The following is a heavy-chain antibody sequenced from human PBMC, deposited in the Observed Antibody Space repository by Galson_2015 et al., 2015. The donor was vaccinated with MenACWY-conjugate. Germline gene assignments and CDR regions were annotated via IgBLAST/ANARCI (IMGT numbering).Heavy chain of an antibody. J-gene: IGHJ3*02. V-gene: IGHV3-23*01. CDR2: ISGSGGDI. CDR3: AKGANYYDSSGKRYDAFDT. CDR1: GFTFSKCV. Sequence: SLRLSCAASGFTFSKCVMSWVRQAPGKGLEWVSGISGSGGDIDYADSVKGRFTISRDNSKNTVYLQMNSLRAEDTAVYHCAKGANYYDSSGKRYDAFDTWGQGTMVTVPS. D-gene: IGHD3-22*01.